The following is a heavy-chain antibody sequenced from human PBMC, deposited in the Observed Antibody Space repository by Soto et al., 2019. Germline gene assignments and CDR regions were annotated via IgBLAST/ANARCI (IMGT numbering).Heavy chain of an antibody. CDR1: GYTFRNYA. V-gene: IGHV1-18*04. Sequence: QVHLVQSGAEVKEPGASVKVSCKASGYTFRNYAITWVRQAPGQGLEWMGWINTYKGDTNYAHKCQGRVTMTTDTPTSTAYMELRSLRTDETAIYYCARDASFWIGRTLNGFDSWGQGTLVTVSS. CDR3: ARDASFWIGRTLNGFDS. CDR2: INTYKGDT. J-gene: IGHJ5*01. D-gene: IGHD3-3*01.